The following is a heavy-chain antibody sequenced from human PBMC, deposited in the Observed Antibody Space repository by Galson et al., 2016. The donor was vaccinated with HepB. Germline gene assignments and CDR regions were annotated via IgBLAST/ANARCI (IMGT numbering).Heavy chain of an antibody. CDR3: AKGYGLWDY. CDR1: GFPFSSYL. V-gene: IGHV3-74*01. Sequence: SLRLSCAASGFPFSSYLMHWVRQAPGKGLVWVSRVNNDGSSTSYADSVKGRFTISRDNSKNTLYLQMNSLRAEDTAVYYCAKGYGLWDYWGQGTLVTVSS. J-gene: IGHJ4*02. D-gene: IGHD5-18*01. CDR2: VNNDGSST.